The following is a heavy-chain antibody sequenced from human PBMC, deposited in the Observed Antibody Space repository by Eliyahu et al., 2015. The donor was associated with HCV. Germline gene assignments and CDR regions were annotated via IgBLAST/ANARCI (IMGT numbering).Heavy chain of an antibody. CDR2: IFDSEST. V-gene: IGHV4-31*03. J-gene: IGHJ4*02. D-gene: IGHD3-9*01. CDR3: ARGRMSAILTPGY. Sequence: QVQLRESGPGLVKPSQTLSLTCTVSGGSISSGGYYWSWIRQHPGKGLEWIGYIFDSESTFYNPSLKSRVIILADTSENQFSLKLTSVTAADTAVYYCARGRMSAILTPGYWGQGTLVTVSS. CDR1: GGSISSGGYY.